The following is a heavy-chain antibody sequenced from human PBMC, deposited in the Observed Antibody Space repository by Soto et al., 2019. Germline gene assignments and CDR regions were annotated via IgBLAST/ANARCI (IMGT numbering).Heavy chain of an antibody. CDR3: ARSGGFWSGYVDYYYGMDV. V-gene: IGHV1-69*13. D-gene: IGHD3-3*01. CDR2: IIPIFGTA. Sequence: SVKVSCKASGGTFSSYAISWVRQAPGQGLEWMGGIIPIFGTANYAQKFQGRVTITADESTSTAYMELSSLRSEDTAVYYCARSGGFWSGYVDYYYGMDVWGQGTTVT. CDR1: GGTFSSYA. J-gene: IGHJ6*02.